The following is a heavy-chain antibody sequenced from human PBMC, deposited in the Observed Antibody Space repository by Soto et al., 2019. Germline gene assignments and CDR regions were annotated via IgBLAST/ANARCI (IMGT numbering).Heavy chain of an antibody. J-gene: IGHJ6*02. Sequence: SGTLSLTCTVSGGSISSSSYYWGWIRQPPGKGLEWIGSIYYSGSTYYNPSLKSRVTISVDTSKNQFSLKLSSVTAADTAVYYCARADYDYSNGRYYYGMDVWGQGTTVTVSS. CDR2: IYYSGST. V-gene: IGHV4-39*01. D-gene: IGHD4-4*01. CDR1: GGSISSSSYY. CDR3: ARADYDYSNGRYYYGMDV.